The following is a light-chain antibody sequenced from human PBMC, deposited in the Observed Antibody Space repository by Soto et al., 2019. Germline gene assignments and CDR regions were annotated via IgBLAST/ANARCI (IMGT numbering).Light chain of an antibody. Sequence: MTQTPLSLSVTPGQPASISCQSSQSLLHSDGKTYLNWYQQKPGKAPKLLIYAASSLQSGVPSRFSGSGSGTDFTLTISSLKPEELTTYVCQQSYSTSRTGGQGTKVDIK. CDR1: QSLLHSDGKTY. V-gene: IGKV1-39*01. CDR2: AAS. CDR3: QQSYSTSRT. J-gene: IGKJ1*01.